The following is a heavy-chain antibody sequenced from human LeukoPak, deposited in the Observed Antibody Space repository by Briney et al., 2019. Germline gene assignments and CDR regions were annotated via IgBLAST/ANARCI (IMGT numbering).Heavy chain of an antibody. CDR1: GGSIGSYY. CDR3: ARDSTALYGGGYYYYGMDV. D-gene: IGHD1-26*01. Sequence: SETLSLTCTVSGGSIGSYYWTWIRQPPGKGLEWIGYIYYSGSTNYNPSLKSRVTISVDTSKNQLPLKLSSVTAADTAVYYCARDSTALYGGGYYYYGMDVWGQGTTVTVSS. V-gene: IGHV4-59*01. J-gene: IGHJ6*02. CDR2: IYYSGST.